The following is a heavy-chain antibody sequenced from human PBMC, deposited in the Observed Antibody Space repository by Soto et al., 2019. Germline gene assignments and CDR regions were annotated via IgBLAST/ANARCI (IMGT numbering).Heavy chain of an antibody. CDR3: ARDRYCTNGVCYYYYGMDV. D-gene: IGHD2-8*01. Sequence: GGSLRLSCAASGFTVSSNYMSWVRQAPGKGLEWVSVIYSGGSTYYADSVKGRFTISRDNSKNTLYLQMNSLRAEDTAVYYCARDRYCTNGVCYYYYGMDVWGQGTTVTVSS. V-gene: IGHV3-66*01. CDR2: IYSGGST. CDR1: GFTVSSNY. J-gene: IGHJ6*02.